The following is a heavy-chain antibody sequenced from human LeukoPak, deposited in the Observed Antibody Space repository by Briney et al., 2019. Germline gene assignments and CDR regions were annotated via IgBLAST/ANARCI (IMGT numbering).Heavy chain of an antibody. Sequence: GGSLRLSCAASGFTFSDYYMSWIRQAPGKGLEWVSAISGSGGSTYYADSVKGRFTISRDNSKNTLYLQMNSLRAEDTAVYYCAKMGMGLLWFGELYYWGQGTLVTVSS. J-gene: IGHJ4*02. V-gene: IGHV3-23*01. CDR2: ISGSGGST. CDR3: AKMGMGLLWFGELYY. D-gene: IGHD3-10*01. CDR1: GFTFSDYY.